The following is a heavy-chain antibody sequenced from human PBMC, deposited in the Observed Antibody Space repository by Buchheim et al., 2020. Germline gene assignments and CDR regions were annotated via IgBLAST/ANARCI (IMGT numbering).Heavy chain of an antibody. CDR1: GFTFSTYG. D-gene: IGHD3-16*01. J-gene: IGHJ4*02. CDR2: IRYDGSNK. CDR3: AKGPTYDYVCKGFDY. V-gene: IGHV3-30*02. Sequence: QVHLVESGGGVVQPGRSLRLSCATSGFTFSTYGMHWVRQAPGKGLEWVAFIRYDGSNKYYADSVKGRFTISRDNSKNTLYLQMNSLRAEDTAVYYCAKGPTYDYVCKGFDYWGQGTL.